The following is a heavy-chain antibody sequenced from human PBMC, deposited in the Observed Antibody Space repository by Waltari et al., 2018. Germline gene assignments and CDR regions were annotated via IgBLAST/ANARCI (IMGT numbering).Heavy chain of an antibody. CDR3: VRQNEDDFRGAYPDH. CDR2: INIDGSRT. V-gene: IGHV3-74*01. Sequence: EVQLVESGGGLVQPGGSLRLSCAASGFTFSGFWMHWARQVPGKGPVWVSRINIDGSRTTYADSVKGRFTISRDNAKDTVYLQMSNLRAGDTAVYYCVRQNEDDFRGAYPDHWGQGTPVTVSS. D-gene: IGHD3-10*01. CDR1: GFTFSGFW. J-gene: IGHJ5*02.